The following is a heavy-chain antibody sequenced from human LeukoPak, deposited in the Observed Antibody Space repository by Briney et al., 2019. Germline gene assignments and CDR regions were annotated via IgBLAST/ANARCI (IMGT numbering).Heavy chain of an antibody. CDR2: IYSSGST. Sequence: KPSETLSLTCTVSGGSISSYYWSWIRQSAGKGLGWIGRIYSSGSTNYNPSLKSRVTMSIDTSKNQFSLNLSSVTAADTAMYYCAKGGSSWYNWFDPWGQGTLVTVSS. V-gene: IGHV4-4*07. CDR1: GGSISSYY. J-gene: IGHJ5*02. CDR3: AKGGSSWYNWFDP. D-gene: IGHD6-13*01.